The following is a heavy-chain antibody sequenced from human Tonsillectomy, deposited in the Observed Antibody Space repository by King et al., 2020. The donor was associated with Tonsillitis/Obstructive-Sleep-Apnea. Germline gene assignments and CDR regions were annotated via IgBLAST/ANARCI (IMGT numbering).Heavy chain of an antibody. Sequence: VQLVQSGGGLVQPGGSLRLSCAASGFTFSSYEMNWVRQAPGKGLEWVSYISSSASTIYYADSVKGRFTISTYNAKNSLYLQMNRLRVEDTAVYYCARGRYVTTVPTYYYYYYMDVWGKGTTVTVSS. V-gene: IGHV3-48*03. CDR1: GFTFSSYE. J-gene: IGHJ6*03. D-gene: IGHD4-11*01. CDR3: ARGRYVTTVPTYYYYYYMDV. CDR2: ISSSASTI.